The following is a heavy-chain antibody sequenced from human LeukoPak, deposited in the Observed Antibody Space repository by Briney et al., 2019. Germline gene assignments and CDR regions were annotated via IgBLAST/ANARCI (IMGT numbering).Heavy chain of an antibody. V-gene: IGHV3-64D*06. Sequence: GGSLRLSCSASGFTFSTYAMHWVRQAPGKGLEYVSAISNNGGNTYYADSVQGRFTISRDNSKNTLYLQMSSLRAEDTAVYYCRGATASGDGFDIWGQGTMFTVSS. CDR3: RGATASGDGFDI. CDR2: ISNNGGNT. CDR1: GFTFSTYA. J-gene: IGHJ3*02. D-gene: IGHD3-3*01.